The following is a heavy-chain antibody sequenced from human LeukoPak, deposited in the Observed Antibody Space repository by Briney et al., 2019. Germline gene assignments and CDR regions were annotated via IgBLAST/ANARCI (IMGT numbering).Heavy chain of an antibody. CDR1: GYTFTGYY. CDR3: ARDAYCGGDCYSNWFDP. Sequence: SVKVSCKASGYTFTGYYMHWVRQAPGQGLEWMGGIIPIFGTANYAQKFQGRVTITADKSTSTAYMELSSLRSEDTAVYYCARDAYCGGDCYSNWFDPWGQGTLVTVSS. V-gene: IGHV1-69*06. CDR2: IIPIFGTA. J-gene: IGHJ5*02. D-gene: IGHD2-21*02.